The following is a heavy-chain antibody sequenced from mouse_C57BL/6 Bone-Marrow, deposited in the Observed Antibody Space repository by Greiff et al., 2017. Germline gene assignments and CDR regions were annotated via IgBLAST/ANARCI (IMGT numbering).Heavy chain of an antibody. CDR3: ARGCDDGYSYWYFDV. CDR1: GYTFTDYY. V-gene: IGHV1-76*01. CDR2: IYPGSGNT. Sequence: QVQLQQSGAELVRPGASVKLSCKASGYTFTDYYINWVKQRPGQGLEWIARIYPGSGNTYYNEKFKGKATLTAEKSSSTAYMQLSSLTSEDSAVYFCARGCDDGYSYWYFDVWGTGTTVTVSS. D-gene: IGHD2-3*01. J-gene: IGHJ1*03.